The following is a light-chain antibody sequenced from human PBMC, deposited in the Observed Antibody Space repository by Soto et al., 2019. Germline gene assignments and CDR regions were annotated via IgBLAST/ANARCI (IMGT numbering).Light chain of an antibody. Sequence: QSVLTQPASVSGFPGQSITISCTGTSSDVGNYNYVSWFQQHPGKAPKLMIYDVSNRPSGVSNRFSGSKSGNTASLTISGLQAEDEADYYCCSYTSSSTYVFGTGTKVTVL. CDR1: SSDVGNYNY. J-gene: IGLJ1*01. V-gene: IGLV2-14*01. CDR2: DVS. CDR3: CSYTSSSTYV.